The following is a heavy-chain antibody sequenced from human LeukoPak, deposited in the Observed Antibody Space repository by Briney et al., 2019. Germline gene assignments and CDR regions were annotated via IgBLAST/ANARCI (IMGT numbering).Heavy chain of an antibody. J-gene: IGHJ5*02. CDR1: GYTFTCYG. CDR3: ARVVGYSSQNWFDP. CDR2: ISAYNGNT. V-gene: IGHV1-18*01. D-gene: IGHD6-13*01. Sequence: ASVKVSCKASGYTFTCYGISWVRQAPGQGLEWMGWISAYNGNTNYAQKLQGRVTMTTDTSTSTAYMELRSLRSDDTAVYYCARVVGYSSQNWFDPWGQGTLVTVSS.